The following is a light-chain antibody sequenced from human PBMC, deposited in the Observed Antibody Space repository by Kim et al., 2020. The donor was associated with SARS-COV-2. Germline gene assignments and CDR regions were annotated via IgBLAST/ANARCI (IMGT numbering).Light chain of an antibody. CDR1: SSDVGGFNR. CDR2: EVS. J-gene: IGLJ3*02. V-gene: IGLV2-18*01. Sequence: QSALTQPPSVSGSPGQSVAISCTGTSSDVGGFNRVSWYQQPPGAAPKLIVYEVSNRPSGVPDRFSGSKSGNTASLTISGLQAGDEANYYCSLPTGIGTWVFGGGTQLTVL. CDR3: SLPTGIGTWV.